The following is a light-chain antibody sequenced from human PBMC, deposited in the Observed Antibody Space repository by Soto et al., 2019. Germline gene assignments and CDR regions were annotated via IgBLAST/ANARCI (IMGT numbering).Light chain of an antibody. Sequence: QTVVTQPPSASGTPGQRVTISCSGGSSNIGSYSVNWYQQLPGTAPKLLIYKNNQRPSGVPDRFSGSKSGTSASLAISGLQSEDEADYYCAAWDDSLNGGVFGGGTKLPS. V-gene: IGLV1-44*01. CDR3: AAWDDSLNGGV. CDR2: KNN. J-gene: IGLJ2*01. CDR1: SSNIGSYS.